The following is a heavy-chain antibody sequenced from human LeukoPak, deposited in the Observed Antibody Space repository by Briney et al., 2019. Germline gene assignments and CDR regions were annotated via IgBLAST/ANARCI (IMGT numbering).Heavy chain of an antibody. CDR3: ARDPYYYDSSGIDY. CDR1: GFTFSSYS. CDR2: ISSSGSTI. V-gene: IGHV3-48*04. Sequence: GGSLRLSCAASGFTFSSYSMNWVRQAPGKGLEWVSYISSSGSTIYYADSVKGRFTISRDNAKNSLYLQMNSLRAEDTAVYYCARDPYYYDSSGIDYWGQGTLVTVSS. J-gene: IGHJ4*02. D-gene: IGHD3-22*01.